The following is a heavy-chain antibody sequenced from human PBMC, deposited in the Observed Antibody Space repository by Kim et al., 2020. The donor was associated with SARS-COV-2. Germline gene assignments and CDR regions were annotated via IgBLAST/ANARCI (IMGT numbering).Heavy chain of an antibody. J-gene: IGHJ6*02. CDR3: ARLLGQPIRNYDFWSGYGPYGMDV. CDR2: IYYSGST. V-gene: IGHV4-59*08. Sequence: SETLSLTCTVSGGSISSYYWSWIRQPPGKGLEWIGYIYYSGSTNYNPSLKSRVTISVDTSKNQFSLKLSSVTAADTAVYYCARLLGQPIRNYDFWSGYGPYGMDVWGQGTTVTVSS. D-gene: IGHD3-3*01. CDR1: GGSISSYY.